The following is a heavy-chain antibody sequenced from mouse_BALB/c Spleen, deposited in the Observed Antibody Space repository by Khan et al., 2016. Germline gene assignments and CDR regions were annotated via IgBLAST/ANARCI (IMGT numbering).Heavy chain of an antibody. CDR3: RISTINA. J-gene: IGHJ2*01. Sequence: MQLEESGAELVKPAASLKLSCTASGYNIKDIYIHWVKQRPEKGLERIRRTDPANGNTKYDPKFQGKATIKADTSSNTAYLQLSSLTSEDTAVYYCRISTINAWGQGTTLTVSS. CDR1: GYNIKDIY. V-gene: IGHV14-3*02. CDR2: TDPANGNT.